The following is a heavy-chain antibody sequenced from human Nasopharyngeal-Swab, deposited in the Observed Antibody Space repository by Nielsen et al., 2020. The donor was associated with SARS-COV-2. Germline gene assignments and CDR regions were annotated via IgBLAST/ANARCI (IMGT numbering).Heavy chain of an antibody. Sequence: GESLKISCAASGFTFSSYAMSWVRQAPGKGLEWVSVISGSGGSTYYADSVKGRFTISRDNSKNTLYLQMNGLRAEDTAVYYCAKEDDVAAPRHLDYWGQGTLVTVSS. CDR3: AKEDDVAAPRHLDY. D-gene: IGHD6-13*01. J-gene: IGHJ4*02. V-gene: IGHV3-23*01. CDR2: ISGSGGST. CDR1: GFTFSSYA.